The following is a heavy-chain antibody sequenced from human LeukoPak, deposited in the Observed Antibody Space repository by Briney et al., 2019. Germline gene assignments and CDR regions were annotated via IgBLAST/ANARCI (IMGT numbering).Heavy chain of an antibody. Sequence: GGSLRLSCADPGFTLSSYAMHWVRQAPGKELEWVAVISYDGSNKYYADSVKGRFTISRDNSKYTLYLQMNSLRAEGTAVYYCARDFQDSHWFDPWGQGTLVTVSS. CDR2: ISYDGSNK. V-gene: IGHV3-30*04. CDR1: GFTLSSYA. J-gene: IGHJ5*02. CDR3: ARDFQDSHWFDP.